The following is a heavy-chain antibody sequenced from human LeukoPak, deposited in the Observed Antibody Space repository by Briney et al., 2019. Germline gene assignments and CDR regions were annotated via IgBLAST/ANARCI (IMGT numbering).Heavy chain of an antibody. CDR1: GGPFRGSF. J-gene: IGHJ5*02. CDR3: ARGIFYGGRNQYIWLDL. D-gene: IGHD4-23*01. V-gene: IGHV4-34*01. Sequence: SETLSLTCAVYGGPFRGSFWSWIRQAPGKGLEWIGEVSHSGSSNYNLSLKSRINISLDTSKSQFSLRLTSVTAADTAVYYCARGIFYGGRNQYIWLDLWGQGTLVTVSS. CDR2: VSHSGSS.